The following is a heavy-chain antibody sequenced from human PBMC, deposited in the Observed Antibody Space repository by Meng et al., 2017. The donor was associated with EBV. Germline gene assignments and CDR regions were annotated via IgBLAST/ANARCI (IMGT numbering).Heavy chain of an antibody. Sequence: QLQLQESGPGLVXXXXXLXLTXPXPGGSVNNESYYWGWIRQPPGKGLEYIGYIYYTGSTNYNSSLKSRVTISLDKSKNQFSLKLTSLTAADTAIYYCARGDYTNYPRWFDPWGRGTLVTVSS. CDR3: ARGDYTNYPRWFDP. D-gene: IGHD4-11*01. CDR2: IYYTGST. J-gene: IGHJ5*02. CDR1: GGSVNNESYY. V-gene: IGHV4-61*01.